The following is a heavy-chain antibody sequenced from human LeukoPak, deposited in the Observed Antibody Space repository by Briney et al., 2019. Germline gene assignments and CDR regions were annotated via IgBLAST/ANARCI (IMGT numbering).Heavy chain of an antibody. CDR2: VYYNGLT. CDR3: TRERSTVTFDY. Sequence: PSETLSLTCTVSGGSISPQYWTWIRQTPGKGLEWIGYVYYNGLTSYNASLRSRLILSVDTARNQVSLKLTSVTAADTAVYYCTRERSTVTFDYWGQGTLVTVSS. J-gene: IGHJ4*02. CDR1: GGSISPQY. D-gene: IGHD4-17*01. V-gene: IGHV4-59*11.